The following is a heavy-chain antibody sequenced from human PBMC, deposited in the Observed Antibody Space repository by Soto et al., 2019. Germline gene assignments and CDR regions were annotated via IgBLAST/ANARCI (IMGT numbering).Heavy chain of an antibody. D-gene: IGHD3-16*01. CDR2: INGYTGNT. Sequence: QVQLVQSGAEVKKPGASVKVSYKTSGYTFTSYGLSWVRQAPGQGLEWMGWINGYTGNTNYAQKCQGRVTMTTDTSTNTAYLDLWTLISDDTAVYYCARSWVTGKGGMDVWGQGTTVTVSS. J-gene: IGHJ6*02. CDR1: GYTFTSYG. V-gene: IGHV1-18*01. CDR3: ARSWVTGKGGMDV.